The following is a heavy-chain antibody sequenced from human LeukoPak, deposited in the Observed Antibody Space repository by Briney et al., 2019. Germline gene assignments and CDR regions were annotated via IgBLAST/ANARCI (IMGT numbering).Heavy chain of an antibody. V-gene: IGHV1-18*01. Sequence: ASVKVSCKASGYTFTSYGITWVRQAPGQGLEWMGWISAYNGNTNYAQKLQGRVTMTTDTSTSTAYLDLRSLRSDDTAVYYCARPEQYQLLLHWGQGTLVTVSS. D-gene: IGHD2-2*01. CDR1: GYTFTSYG. CDR2: ISAYNGNT. CDR3: ARPEQYQLLLH. J-gene: IGHJ4*02.